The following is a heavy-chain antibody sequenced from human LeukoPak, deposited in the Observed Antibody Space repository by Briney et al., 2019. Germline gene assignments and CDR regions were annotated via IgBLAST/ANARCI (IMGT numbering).Heavy chain of an antibody. J-gene: IGHJ2*01. CDR3: ARGRDIVVVPAAKRRYFDL. CDR2: INHSGST. Sequence: SETLSLTCAFYGGSFSGYYWSGIRQPPGKGLEWIGEINHSGSTNYNPSLKSRVTISVDTSKNQFSLKLSSVTAADTAVYYCARGRDIVVVPAAKRRYFDLWGRGTLVTVSS. V-gene: IGHV4-34*01. D-gene: IGHD2-2*01. CDR1: GGSFSGYY.